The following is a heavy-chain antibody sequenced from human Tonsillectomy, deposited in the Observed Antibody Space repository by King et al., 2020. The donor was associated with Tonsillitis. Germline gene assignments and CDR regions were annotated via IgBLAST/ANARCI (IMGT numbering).Heavy chain of an antibody. J-gene: IGHJ4*02. Sequence: QLQESGSRLVKPSQTLSLTCAVSGASISSGGYSWSWIRQPPGKGLEWIGHIYPSGSTFYTPSLKSRVTISVDWSKNQFSLKLTSVTAADTAVYCCARATDFGGNGEDYWGQGILVTVSS. CDR3: ARATDFGGNGEDY. D-gene: IGHD4-23*01. V-gene: IGHV4-30-2*01. CDR2: IYPSGST. CDR1: GASISSGGYS.